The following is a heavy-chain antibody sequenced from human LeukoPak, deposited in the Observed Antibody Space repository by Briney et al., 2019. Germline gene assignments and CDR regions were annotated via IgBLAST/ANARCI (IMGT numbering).Heavy chain of an antibody. CDR3: ARSRRVGNGEYPDY. V-gene: IGHV1-2*02. CDR2: INPNSGGT. Sequence: ASVKVSCRASGYTFTGYYMHWARQAPGQGLEWMGWINPNSGGTNYAQKFQGRVTMTRDTSISTAYMELRSLRSDDTAVYYCARSRRVGNGEYPDYWGQGTLVTVSS. J-gene: IGHJ4*02. D-gene: IGHD3-10*01. CDR1: GYTFTGYY.